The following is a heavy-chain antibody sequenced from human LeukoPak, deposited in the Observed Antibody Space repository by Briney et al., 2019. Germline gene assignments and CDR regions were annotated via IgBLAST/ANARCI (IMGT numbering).Heavy chain of an antibody. Sequence: GGSLRLSRAASGFTFSSYGMHWIRQAPGKGLEWVAFIRYDGINKYYADSVKGRFTISRDNAKRSLYLQMNVLRVEDTAVYYCATLNWDDGEVSGFDHWGQGIMVTVSS. CDR1: GFTFSSYG. CDR3: ATLNWDDGEVSGFDH. J-gene: IGHJ5*02. D-gene: IGHD1-26*01. V-gene: IGHV3-30*02. CDR2: IRYDGINK.